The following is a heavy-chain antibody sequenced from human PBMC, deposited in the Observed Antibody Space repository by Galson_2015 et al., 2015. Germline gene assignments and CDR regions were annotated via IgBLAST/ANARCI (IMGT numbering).Heavy chain of an antibody. CDR3: AYGKENYDSIGYYPAPAFDI. Sequence: SVKVSCKASGYTFTSYGISWVRQAPGQGLEWMGWISAYNGNTNYAQKLQGRVTMTTDTSTSTAYMELRSLRSDDTAVYYCAYGKENYDSIGYYPAPAFDIWGQGTMVTVSS. D-gene: IGHD3-22*01. J-gene: IGHJ3*02. V-gene: IGHV1-18*01. CDR1: GYTFTSYG. CDR2: ISAYNGNT.